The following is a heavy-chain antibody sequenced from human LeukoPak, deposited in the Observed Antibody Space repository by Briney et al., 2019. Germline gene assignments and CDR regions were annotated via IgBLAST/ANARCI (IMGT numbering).Heavy chain of an antibody. CDR3: ARHMSLSYDAFDL. CDR1: GGSISSSSYY. CDR2: VYYTGRT. D-gene: IGHD3-10*01. J-gene: IGHJ3*01. Sequence: SETLSLTCTVSGGSISSSSYYWGWIRQPPGKGLEWIAYVYYTGRTLYNPSLESRVTISVDTSKTQFSLTVTSVTAADTAVYYCARHMSLSYDAFDLWGRGTTVTVSS. V-gene: IGHV4-61*05.